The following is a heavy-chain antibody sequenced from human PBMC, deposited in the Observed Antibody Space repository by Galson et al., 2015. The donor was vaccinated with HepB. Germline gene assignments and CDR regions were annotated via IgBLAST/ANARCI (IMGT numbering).Heavy chain of an antibody. CDR3: AHRRGIDVGGFPFDF. CDR1: GFSLSTTGVG. Sequence: PALVKPTQTLTLTCTFSGFSLSTTGVGVGWIRQPPGKALEWLAVIYWDDGKRYSPSLKSRLTITKDTSKNQVVLTMTNMDPVDTATYYCAHRRGIDVGGFPFDFWGRGTLVTVSS. CDR2: IYWDDGK. J-gene: IGHJ4*02. D-gene: IGHD6-13*01. V-gene: IGHV2-5*02.